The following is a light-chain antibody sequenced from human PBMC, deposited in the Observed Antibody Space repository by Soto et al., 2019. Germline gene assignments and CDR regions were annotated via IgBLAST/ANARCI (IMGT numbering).Light chain of an antibody. Sequence: QSALTQSPSASGSFGQSVTISCTGTSSDVGGYNYVSWYQQHPGKAPKLMIYEVSERPSGVPDRFSGSKSGNTASLTVSGLQADDEADYYCSSYSGTNYHYVFGTGTKVT. V-gene: IGLV2-8*01. CDR3: SSYSGTNYHYV. CDR1: SSDVGGYNY. J-gene: IGLJ1*01. CDR2: EVS.